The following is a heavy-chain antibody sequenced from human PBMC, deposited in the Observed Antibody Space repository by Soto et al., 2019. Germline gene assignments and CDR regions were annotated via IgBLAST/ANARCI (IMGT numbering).Heavy chain of an antibody. J-gene: IGHJ4*02. V-gene: IGHV1-18*01. D-gene: IGHD3-16*01. CDR2: INTYNGNT. CDR1: GYTFTSYG. CDR3: AGDWFGGDN. Sequence: QVQLVQSGAEVKKPGASVKVSCKASGYTFTSYGISWVRQAPGHGLEWMGWINTYNGNTNYAQKLHSIVTMTTDTPANIAYMELRSLRSDDTAVYYCAGDWFGGDNWGRRTLGIVST.